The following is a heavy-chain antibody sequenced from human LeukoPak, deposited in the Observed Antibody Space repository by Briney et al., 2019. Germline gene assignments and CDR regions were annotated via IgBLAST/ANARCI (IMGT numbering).Heavy chain of an antibody. CDR3: AREQVGAILFDY. D-gene: IGHD1-26*01. V-gene: IGHV3-30-3*01. J-gene: IGHJ4*02. Sequence: GRSLRLSCAASGFTFSSYAMHWVRQAPGKGLGWVAVISYDGSNKYYADSVKGRFTISRDNSKNTLYLQMNSLRAEDTAVYYCAREQVGAILFDYWGQGTLVTVSS. CDR1: GFTFSSYA. CDR2: ISYDGSNK.